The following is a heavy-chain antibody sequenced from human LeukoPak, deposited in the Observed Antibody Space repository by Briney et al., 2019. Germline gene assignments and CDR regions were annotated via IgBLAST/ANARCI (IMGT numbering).Heavy chain of an antibody. CDR2: ISWNSGSI. CDR3: AKASKDSSGYSNDAFDI. J-gene: IGHJ3*02. V-gene: IGHV3-9*03. D-gene: IGHD3-22*01. CDR1: GFTFDDYA. Sequence: GRSLRLSCAASGFTFDDYAMHWVRQAPGKGLEWVSGISWNSGSIGYADSVKGRFTISRDNAKNSLYLQMNSLRAEDMALYYCAKASKDSSGYSNDAFDIWSQGTMVTVSS.